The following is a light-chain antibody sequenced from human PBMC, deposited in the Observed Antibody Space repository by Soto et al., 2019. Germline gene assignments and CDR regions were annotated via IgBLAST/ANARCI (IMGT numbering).Light chain of an antibody. V-gene: IGKV1-39*01. CDR2: AAS. CDR3: QQSYSTPWT. CDR1: QSISSY. J-gene: IGKJ1*01. Sequence: DIQMTQSPSSLSASVGDRVTITCRASQSISSYLNWYQHKPGKAPKLLISAASSLQSGVPSRFSGSGSGTDFTLTISSLQPEDFATYYCQQSYSTPWTFGQGTKVEIK.